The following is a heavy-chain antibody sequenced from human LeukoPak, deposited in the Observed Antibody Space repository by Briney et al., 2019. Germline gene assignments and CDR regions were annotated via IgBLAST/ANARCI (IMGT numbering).Heavy chain of an antibody. V-gene: IGHV1-69*04. J-gene: IGHJ6*02. CDR3: ARVPIFRYQLTYYYGMDV. CDR1: GGTFSSYA. D-gene: IGHD2-2*01. CDR2: IIPILGIA. Sequence: SVKVSCKASGGTFSSYAISWVRQAPGQGLEWMGRIIPILGIANYAQKFQGRVTITADKSTSTAYMELSSLRSEDTAVYYCARVPIFRYQLTYYYGMDVWGQGTTVTVSS.